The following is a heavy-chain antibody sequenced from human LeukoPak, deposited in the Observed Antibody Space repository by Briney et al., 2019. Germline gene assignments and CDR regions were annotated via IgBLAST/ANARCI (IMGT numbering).Heavy chain of an antibody. J-gene: IGHJ6*02. CDR1: GFSFSSYT. CDR3: ARMRGGSFYHYYGMDV. CDR2: ISYDGTYK. Sequence: PGGSLRLSCAASGFSFSSYTMHWVRQAPGKGLEWVAVISYDGTYKYYADSVKGRFTISRDNSKNTLYPQMNSLRAEDTAVYYCARMRGGSFYHYYGMDVWGQGTTVTVSS. D-gene: IGHD1-26*01. V-gene: IGHV3-30-3*01.